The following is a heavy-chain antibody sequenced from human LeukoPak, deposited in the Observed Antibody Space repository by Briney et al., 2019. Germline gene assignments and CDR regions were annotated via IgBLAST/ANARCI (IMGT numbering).Heavy chain of an antibody. CDR2: ISYDGSNK. J-gene: IGHJ6*02. Sequence: GGSLRLSCAASGFTFSSYGMHWVRQAPGKGLEWVAVISYDGSNKYYADSVKGRFTISRDNSKNTLYLQMNSLRAEDTAVYYCEKDGCPHYYDIVTGYSYPRSEYHYYGMDVWGQGTTVTVSS. CDR1: GFTFSSYG. D-gene: IGHD3-9*01. CDR3: EKDGCPHYYDIVTGYSYPRSEYHYYGMDV. V-gene: IGHV3-30*18.